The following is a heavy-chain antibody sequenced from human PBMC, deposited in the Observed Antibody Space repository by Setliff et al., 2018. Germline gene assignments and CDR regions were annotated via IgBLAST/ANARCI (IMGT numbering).Heavy chain of an antibody. CDR1: RDSFTNYW. V-gene: IGHV5-51*01. CDR3: AQKHQRASWAFDP. Sequence: GESLKISCKESRDSFTNYWIIWVRQVPGKGLEWMGMIFSADADTRYNPSFKGQVTMSLDRSITTAYLQWDSLKASDTAIYYCAQKHQRASWAFDPWGRGTLVTVSS. CDR2: IFSADADT. D-gene: IGHD2-2*01. J-gene: IGHJ5*02.